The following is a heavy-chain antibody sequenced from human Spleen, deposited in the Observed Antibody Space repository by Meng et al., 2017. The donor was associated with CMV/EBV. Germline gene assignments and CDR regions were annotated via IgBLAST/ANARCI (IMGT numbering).Heavy chain of an antibody. V-gene: IGHV3-7*01. Sequence: GESLKISCAGSRFTFSNYWMTWVRQAPGKGLEWVANIKHDGSQTYYVDSVKGRFTISRDNAKNSLYLQMNSLRAEDTAVYYCARQRGYAAYDLYYFDYWGQGTLVTVSS. CDR1: RFTFSNYW. CDR2: IKHDGSQT. CDR3: ARQRGYAAYDLYYFDY. D-gene: IGHD5-12*01. J-gene: IGHJ4*02.